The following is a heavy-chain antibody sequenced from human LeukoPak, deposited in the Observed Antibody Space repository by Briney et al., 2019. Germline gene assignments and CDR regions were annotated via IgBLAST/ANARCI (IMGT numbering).Heavy chain of an antibody. CDR3: AKDLACISTSYYSY. J-gene: IGHJ4*02. D-gene: IGHD2-2*01. V-gene: IGHV3-23*01. CDR1: GFTFSSYA. CDR2: ISGSGGST. Sequence: GGSLRLSCAASGFTFSSYAMSWVRQAPGKGLEWVSAISGSGGSTYYADSVKGRFTISRDNSKNTLYLQMNSLRAEDTAVYYCAKDLACISTSYYSYWGQGTLVTVSS.